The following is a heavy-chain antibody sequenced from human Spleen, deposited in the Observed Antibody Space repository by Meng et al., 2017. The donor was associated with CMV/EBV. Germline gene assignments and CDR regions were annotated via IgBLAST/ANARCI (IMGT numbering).Heavy chain of an antibody. Sequence: GESLKISCAASGFTFSNAWMNLVRQAPGKGLECVGRIKSKTNGETTDYAAPVKGRFTISRDDSKNTLYLQMNSLKTEDTAVYYCTTGPAAPYYWGQGTLVTVSS. CDR1: GFTFSNAW. CDR2: IKSKTNGETT. J-gene: IGHJ4*02. D-gene: IGHD2-2*01. V-gene: IGHV3-15*01. CDR3: TTGPAAPYY.